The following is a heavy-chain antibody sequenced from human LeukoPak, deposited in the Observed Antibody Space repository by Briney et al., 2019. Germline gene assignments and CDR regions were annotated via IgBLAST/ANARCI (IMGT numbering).Heavy chain of an antibody. J-gene: IGHJ3*02. CDR1: RFTFRNYL. D-gene: IGHD2-15*01. CDR2: ISSTGGTI. V-gene: IGHV3-48*01. CDR3: ARGYSRAAFDI. Sequence: GGSLRLSCAASRFTFRNYLMNWVRQAPGKGLEWVSFISSTGGTIYYADSVKGRFTVSRDNGENSLFLQMNSLRVEDTALYYCARGYSRAAFDIWGQGTVVAVSS.